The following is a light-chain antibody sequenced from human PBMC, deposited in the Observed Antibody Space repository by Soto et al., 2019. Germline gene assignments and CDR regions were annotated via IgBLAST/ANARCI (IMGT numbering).Light chain of an antibody. J-gene: IGKJ3*01. Sequence: AVQMTQSPSSLSASVGDRVTITCRASQGIRNDLGWYQQKPGKAPKLLIYAASSLASGVPSTFSGSGSGTEFTLTISSLQPEDFATYYCLQKYFYPFTFGPGTKVDI. CDR2: AAS. CDR3: LQKYFYPFT. CDR1: QGIRND. V-gene: IGKV1-6*01.